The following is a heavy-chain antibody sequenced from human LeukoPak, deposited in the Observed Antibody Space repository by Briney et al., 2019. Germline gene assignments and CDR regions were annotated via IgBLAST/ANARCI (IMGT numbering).Heavy chain of an antibody. V-gene: IGHV3-11*04. J-gene: IGHJ3*02. CDR1: GFTFSDYY. CDR2: ISSGGSTI. Sequence: PGGSLRLSCAVSGFTFSDYYMSWIRQAPGKGLEWVSYISSGGSTISHADSVKGRFTISRDNSKNTLYLQMNSLRAEDTAVYYCAKGGECSSTSCYYQDAFDIWGQGTMVTVSS. CDR3: AKGGECSSTSCYYQDAFDI. D-gene: IGHD2-2*01.